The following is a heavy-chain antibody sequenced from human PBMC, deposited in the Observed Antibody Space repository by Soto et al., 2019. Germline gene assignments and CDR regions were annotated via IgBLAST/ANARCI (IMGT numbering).Heavy chain of an antibody. CDR2: IDSDESST. CDR1: GFTFSSYW. J-gene: IGHJ4*02. D-gene: IGHD2-15*01. Sequence: EVQLVESGGGLVQPGGSLRLSCAASGFTFSSYWMHWVRQTPGKRLVWVSRIDSDESSTTYADSVKGRFTISGDNARKTLYLQMNSLRAEDTAVYYCARGWLLDYWGQGTLVTVSS. CDR3: ARGWLLDY. V-gene: IGHV3-74*01.